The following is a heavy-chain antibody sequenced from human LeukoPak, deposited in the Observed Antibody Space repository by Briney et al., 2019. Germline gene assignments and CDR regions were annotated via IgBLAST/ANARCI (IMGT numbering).Heavy chain of an antibody. CDR1: GFTFSSYA. V-gene: IGHV3-23*01. D-gene: IGHD2-2*02. CDR3: ARVGCSSTSCYMESYYYMDV. CDR2: ISGSGGST. J-gene: IGHJ6*03. Sequence: GGSLRLSCAASGFTFSSYAMSWVRQAPGKGLEWVSAISGSGGSTYYADSVKGRFTISRDNAKNSLYLQMNSLRAEDTAVYYCARVGCSSTSCYMESYYYMDVWGKGTTVTVSS.